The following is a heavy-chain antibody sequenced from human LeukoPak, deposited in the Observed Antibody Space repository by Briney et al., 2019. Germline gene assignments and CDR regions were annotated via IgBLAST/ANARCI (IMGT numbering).Heavy chain of an antibody. CDR3: ARGSTTVTTNDWFDP. J-gene: IGHJ5*02. D-gene: IGHD4-17*01. CDR2: INAYGTST. V-gene: IGHV3-74*03. Sequence: GGSLRLSCAPSGFTFSSYWMHWVRQVPGKGLVWVARINAYGTSTTYGDSVEGRFTISRDNAKNTLDLEMNSLRDDDTAVYYCARGSTTVTTNDWFDPWGQGTQVTVSS. CDR1: GFTFSSYW.